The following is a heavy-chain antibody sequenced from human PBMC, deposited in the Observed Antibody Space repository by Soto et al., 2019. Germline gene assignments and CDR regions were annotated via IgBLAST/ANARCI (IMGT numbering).Heavy chain of an antibody. Sequence: EVQLVESGGGLVQPGRSLRLSCAASGFTFDDYAMHWVRRVPGKGLEWVSSISWNSNIIGYADSVKGRFTISRDNAKNSLYLQMSSLRPEDTTLYYCAKGGPDGFCSGGRCYFDYWGQGTLFTVSS. CDR3: AKGGPDGFCSGGRCYFDY. D-gene: IGHD2-15*01. CDR1: GFTFDDYA. CDR2: ISWNSNII. V-gene: IGHV3-9*01. J-gene: IGHJ4*02.